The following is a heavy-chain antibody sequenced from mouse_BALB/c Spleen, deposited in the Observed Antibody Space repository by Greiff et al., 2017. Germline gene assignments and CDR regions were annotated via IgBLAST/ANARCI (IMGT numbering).Heavy chain of an antibody. CDR1: GFSLTSYG. Sequence: VQGVESGPGLVAPSQSLSITCTVSGFSLTSYGVHWVRQPPGKGLEWLGVIWAGGSTNYNSALMSRLSISKDNSKSQVFLKMNSLQTDDTAMYYCAREHYYGSSPVFDVWGAGTTVTVSS. J-gene: IGHJ1*01. D-gene: IGHD1-1*01. V-gene: IGHV2-9*02. CDR3: AREHYYGSSPVFDV. CDR2: IWAGGST.